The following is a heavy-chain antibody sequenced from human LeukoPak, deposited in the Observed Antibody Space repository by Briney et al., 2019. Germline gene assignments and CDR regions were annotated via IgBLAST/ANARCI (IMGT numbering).Heavy chain of an antibody. V-gene: IGHV4-38-2*01. D-gene: IGHD1-14*01. J-gene: IGHJ4*02. CDR1: GYSISRGYH. CDR2: IHHSGST. CDR3: ARVNLNPDY. Sequence: SETLSLTCAVSGYSISRGYHWGWIRQPPGKGLEWIGSIHHSGSTYYNASLKSRVTISVDTSKNQFSLKVSSVTAADTAVYYCARVNLNPDYWGQGTLVTVSS.